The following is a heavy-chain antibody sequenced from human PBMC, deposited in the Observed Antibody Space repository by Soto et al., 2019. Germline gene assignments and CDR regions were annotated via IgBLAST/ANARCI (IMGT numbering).Heavy chain of an antibody. CDR2: INTDGSVA. J-gene: IGHJ6*02. CDR1: GLTFRSYW. Sequence: GESLKISCAASGLTFRSYWMHWVRQAPGKGLVWVSRINTDGSVAMYVDSVKGRFTISRDNSKNTLYLQMNSLRVEDMAIYYCAKDILEVTPGMDVWGQGTTVTVSS. V-gene: IGHV3-74*03. D-gene: IGHD2-21*02. CDR3: AKDILEVTPGMDV.